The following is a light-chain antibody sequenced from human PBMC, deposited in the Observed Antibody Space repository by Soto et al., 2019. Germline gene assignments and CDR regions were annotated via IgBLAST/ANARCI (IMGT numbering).Light chain of an antibody. Sequence: QSALTQPPSASGSPGQSVTISCTGTSSDVGGYNYGSWYQQHPGKVPKLMVYEVNKRPSGVPDRFSGSKSGNTASLTVSGLQAEDEPDYYCTSYAGGNNVFGTGTKLTVL. CDR1: SSDVGGYNY. CDR3: TSYAGGNNV. V-gene: IGLV2-8*01. CDR2: EVN. J-gene: IGLJ1*01.